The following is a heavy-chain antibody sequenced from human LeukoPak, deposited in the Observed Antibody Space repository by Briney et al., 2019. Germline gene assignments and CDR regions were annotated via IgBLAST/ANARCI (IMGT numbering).Heavy chain of an antibody. CDR1: GFTFSGYG. D-gene: IGHD3-16*01. Sequence: SGGSLRLSCAVSGFTFSGYGMHWVRQAPGKGLEWVSAISGSGGSTYYADSVKGRFTISRDNSKNTLYLQMNSLRAEDTAVYYCAKDFEGVFDYWGQGTLVTVSS. V-gene: IGHV3-23*01. CDR2: ISGSGGST. J-gene: IGHJ4*02. CDR3: AKDFEGVFDY.